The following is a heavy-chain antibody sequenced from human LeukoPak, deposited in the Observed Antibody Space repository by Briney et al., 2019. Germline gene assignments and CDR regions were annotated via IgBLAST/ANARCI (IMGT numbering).Heavy chain of an antibody. D-gene: IGHD6-6*01. V-gene: IGHV1-46*01. J-gene: IGHJ4*02. Sequence: ASVKVSCMASGYTFTSYYMHWVRQAPGQGLEWMGLINPSGGSTSYAQKFQGRVTMTRDTSTSTVYMELSSLRSEDTAVYYCAREVAARPYYFDYWGQGTLVTVSS. CDR3: AREVAARPYYFDY. CDR1: GYTFTSYY. CDR2: INPSGGST.